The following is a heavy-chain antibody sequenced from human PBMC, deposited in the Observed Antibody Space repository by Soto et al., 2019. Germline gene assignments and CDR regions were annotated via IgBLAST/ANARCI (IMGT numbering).Heavy chain of an antibody. V-gene: IGHV4-34*01. D-gene: IGHD2-2*01. CDR3: ARHSRYCSSTSCYAAYYYGMDV. CDR2: INHSGST. J-gene: IGHJ6*02. Sequence: PSETLSLTCAVYGGSFSGYYWSWIRQPPGKGLEWIGEINHSGSTYYNPSLKSRVTISVDTSKNQFSLKLSSVTAADTAVYYCARHSRYCSSTSCYAAYYYGMDVWGQGTTVTVSS. CDR1: GGSFSGYY.